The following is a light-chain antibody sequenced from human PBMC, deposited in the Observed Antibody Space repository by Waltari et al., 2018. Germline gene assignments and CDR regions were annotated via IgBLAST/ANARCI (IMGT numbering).Light chain of an antibody. CDR2: DTS. CDR3: QQRTNRPLT. V-gene: IGKV3-11*01. Sequence: DIVLTQSPATLSLSPGERATLSCRASQSVNNYLAWYQQKPGQAPRLLIYDTSNRATGIPARFSGSGAGTDFTLTISSLEPEDFAVYYCQQRTNRPLTFGGGTKVEIK. CDR1: QSVNNY. J-gene: IGKJ4*01.